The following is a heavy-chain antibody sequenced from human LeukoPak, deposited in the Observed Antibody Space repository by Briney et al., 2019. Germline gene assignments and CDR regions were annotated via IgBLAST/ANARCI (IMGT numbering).Heavy chain of an antibody. CDR1: GFTFNSYA. J-gene: IGHJ3*02. Sequence: GGSLRLSCAASGFTFNSYAMYWVRQAPGKGLEWVVVISNDGSNKYYADSVKGRFTISRDNSKNTLYLQMNSLRAEDTAVYYCAKHYYDSSGYEAHDAFNIWGQGTTVTVSS. D-gene: IGHD3-22*01. CDR2: ISNDGSNK. V-gene: IGHV3-30*18. CDR3: AKHYYDSSGYEAHDAFNI.